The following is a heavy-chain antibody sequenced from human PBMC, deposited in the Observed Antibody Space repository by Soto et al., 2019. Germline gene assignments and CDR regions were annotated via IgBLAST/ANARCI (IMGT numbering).Heavy chain of an antibody. CDR1: GFSLSTSGVG. D-gene: IGHD5-12*01. J-gene: IGHJ4*02. CDR2: IYWDDDK. V-gene: IGHV2-5*02. CDR3: AHVYGGYDNFDY. Sequence: QITLKESGPPLVKPTQTLTLTCTFSGFSLSTSGVGVGWIREPPGKALEWLALIYWDDDKRYSPSLKSRLTITKDTSKNQVVLTMTNMDPVDTATYYCAHVYGGYDNFDYWGQVTLVTVSS.